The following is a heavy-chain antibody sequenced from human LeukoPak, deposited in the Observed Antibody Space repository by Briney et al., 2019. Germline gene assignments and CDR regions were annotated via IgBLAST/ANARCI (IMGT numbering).Heavy chain of an antibody. CDR2: ISGSGGST. V-gene: IGHV3-23*01. CDR3: AKDRGHYDILTGYYNY. D-gene: IGHD3-9*01. Sequence: GGTLRLSCAASGFTFSSYGMSWVRQAPGKGLEWVSAISGSGGSTYYADSVKGRFTISRDNSKNTLYLQMNSLRAEDTAVYYCAKDRGHYDILTGYYNYWGQGTLVTVSS. CDR1: GFTFSSYG. J-gene: IGHJ4*02.